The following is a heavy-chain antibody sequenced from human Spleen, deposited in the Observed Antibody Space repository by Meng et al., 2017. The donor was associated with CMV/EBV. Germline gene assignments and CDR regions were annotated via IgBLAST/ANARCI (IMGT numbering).Heavy chain of an antibody. CDR3: ARDRVPEPPLEWPQLWGEDF. CDR2: ISSTSRNI. J-gene: IGHJ4*02. D-gene: IGHD3-3*01. CDR1: GFTFSRYR. V-gene: IGHV3-21*01. Sequence: GGSLRLSCAVSGFTFSRYRMNWVRQAPGKGLEWVSSISSTSRNIYYADSVKGRFTISGDNAKNSLYLQMNSLRVEDTAVYYCARDRVPEPPLEWPQLWGEDFWGQGTLVTVSS.